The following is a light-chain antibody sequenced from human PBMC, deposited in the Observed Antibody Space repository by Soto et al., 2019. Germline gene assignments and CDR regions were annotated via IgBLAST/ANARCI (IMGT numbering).Light chain of an antibody. J-gene: IGKJ5*01. V-gene: IGKV1-5*03. CDR2: RAS. Sequence: DIQMTQSPSTLSASVGDRVTITCRASQSISRYLAWYQQKPGKAPKLLIYRASTLESGVPSRFSGSGSGTEFTLTISSLQPDDFATYYCQQYKSYWITFGQGTRLGIK. CDR1: QSISRY. CDR3: QQYKSYWIT.